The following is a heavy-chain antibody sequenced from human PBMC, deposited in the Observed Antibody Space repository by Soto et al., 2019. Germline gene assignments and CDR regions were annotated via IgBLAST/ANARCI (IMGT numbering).Heavy chain of an antibody. CDR2: MSYDGTNT. J-gene: IGHJ4*01. Sequence: GGSLRLSCTASGFMFSAYAMLWVRQAPGKGLEWVAAMSYDGTNTYYADSVKGRFTISRDNSKNTLFLQMSSLTADDSAVYYCARDPSPYTSGWYGIDFWGLGTLVTVSS. V-gene: IGHV3-30-3*01. D-gene: IGHD6-19*01. CDR3: ARDPSPYTSGWYGIDF. CDR1: GFMFSAYA.